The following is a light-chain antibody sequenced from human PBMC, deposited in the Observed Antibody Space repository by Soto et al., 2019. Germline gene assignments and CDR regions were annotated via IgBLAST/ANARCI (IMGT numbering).Light chain of an antibody. CDR2: GAS. CDR3: HQYGSSPFT. J-gene: IGKJ3*01. V-gene: IGKV3-20*01. CDR1: QSVSNY. Sequence: EIVMTQSPATLSVSPGERATLSCRASQSVSNYLAWFQQKPGQAPRLLIYGASSRATGIPDRFSGSGSGTDFTLTISRLEPEDFAVYYCHQYGSSPFTFGPGTKVDIK.